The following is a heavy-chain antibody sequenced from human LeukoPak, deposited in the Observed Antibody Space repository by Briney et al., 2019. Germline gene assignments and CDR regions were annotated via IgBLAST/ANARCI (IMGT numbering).Heavy chain of an antibody. CDR1: GFTFSSYS. J-gene: IGHJ4*02. V-gene: IGHV3-21*04. CDR3: AKGREQQLFLDY. CDR2: ISSSSSYI. Sequence: GGSLRLXCAASGFTFSSYSMNWVRQAPGKGLEWVSSISSSSSYIYYADSVKGRFTISRDNAKNSLYLQMNSLRAEDTAVYYCAKGREQQLFLDYWGQGTLVTVSS. D-gene: IGHD6-13*01.